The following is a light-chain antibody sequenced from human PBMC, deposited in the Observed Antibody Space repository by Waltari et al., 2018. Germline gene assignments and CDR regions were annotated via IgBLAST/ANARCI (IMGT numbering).Light chain of an antibody. CDR3: QQYGSSPWT. CDR2: GAT. CDR1: QSVSSSY. V-gene: IGKV3-20*01. Sequence: EMVLTQSPGTLSLSPGERATLSCRASQSVSSSYLAWYQQKPGQAPRVLTHGATNRATSIQSRISGGGSRTDFTITISRLEPEDFAVYCCQQYGSSPWTFGQGTKVEIK. J-gene: IGKJ1*01.